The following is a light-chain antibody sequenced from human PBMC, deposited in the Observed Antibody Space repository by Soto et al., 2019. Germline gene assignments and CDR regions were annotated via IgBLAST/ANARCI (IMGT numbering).Light chain of an antibody. CDR1: KLGDKL. V-gene: IGLV3-1*01. CDR2: QDS. J-gene: IGLJ1*01. CDR3: QAWDSSTAV. Sequence: SYELTQPPLVSVSPGLTASITCSGDKLGDKLAYWYQQKPGQSPVLVMYQDSKRPSGIPERFSGSNSGNTATLTISGTQSMDEADYYCQAWDSSTAVFGTGTKLTVL.